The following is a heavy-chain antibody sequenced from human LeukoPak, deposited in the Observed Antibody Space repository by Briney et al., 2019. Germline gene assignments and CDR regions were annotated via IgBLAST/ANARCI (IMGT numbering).Heavy chain of an antibody. J-gene: IGHJ5*02. D-gene: IGHD1-26*01. CDR2: ISAYNGNT. V-gene: IGHV1-18*01. Sequence: ASVKVSCKASGYTFTSYGISWVRQAPGQGLEWMGWISAYNGNTNYAQKLQGRVTMTTDTSTSTAYMELRSLRSDDTAVYYCARDPSLYSGSYLHRFDPWGQGTLVTVSS. CDR3: ARDPSLYSGSYLHRFDP. CDR1: GYTFTSYG.